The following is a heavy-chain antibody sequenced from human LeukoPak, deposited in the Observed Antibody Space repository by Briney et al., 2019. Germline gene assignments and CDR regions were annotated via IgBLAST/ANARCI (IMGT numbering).Heavy chain of an antibody. D-gene: IGHD3/OR15-3a*01. CDR1: GFTFSSYW. J-gene: IGHJ4*02. Sequence: GSLRLSCAASGFTFSSYWMSWVRQAPGKGLEWIGEIYHSGSTNYNPSLKSRLTISVDKSKNQFSLKLFSVTAADTAVYFCARSYWTGYHHLDFWGQGTLVTVSS. CDR2: IYHSGST. V-gene: IGHV4-4*01. CDR3: ARSYWTGYHHLDF.